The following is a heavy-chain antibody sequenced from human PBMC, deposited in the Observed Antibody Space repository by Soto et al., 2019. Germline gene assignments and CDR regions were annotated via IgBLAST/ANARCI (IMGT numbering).Heavy chain of an antibody. Sequence: LGGSLILSCAASGFIFSSDWMHWVRQPPGKGLVWVSRINSDGSSTSYADSVKGRFTISRDNAKNTLYLQMNSLRAEDTAVYYCARDGPKFYYGDPIDDAFSISAQGTMVXVS. CDR1: GFIFSSDW. CDR3: ARDGPKFYYGDPIDDAFSI. CDR2: INSDGSST. J-gene: IGHJ3*02. V-gene: IGHV3-74*01. D-gene: IGHD4-17*01.